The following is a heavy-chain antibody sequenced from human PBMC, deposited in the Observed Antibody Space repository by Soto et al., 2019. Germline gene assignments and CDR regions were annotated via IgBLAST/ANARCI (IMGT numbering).Heavy chain of an antibody. CDR1: GYTFTGYA. D-gene: IGHD6-19*01. CDR3: ARAVAVAADFDY. Sequence: QVQLVQSGAEEKKPGASVKVSCKASGYTFTGYAMHWVRQAPGQRLEWMGRINAGHGNTKYSQEFQGRVTITRDTSASTAYMELSSLRSEDTAVYYCARAVAVAADFDYWGQGTLVTVSS. V-gene: IGHV1-3*05. J-gene: IGHJ4*02. CDR2: INAGHGNT.